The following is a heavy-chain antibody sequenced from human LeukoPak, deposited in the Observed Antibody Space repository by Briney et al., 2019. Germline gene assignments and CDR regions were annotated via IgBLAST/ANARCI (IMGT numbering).Heavy chain of an antibody. CDR2: IYSGGST. CDR3: ARRLSNYYDSSGYHLGDY. V-gene: IGHV3-66*01. D-gene: IGHD3-22*01. Sequence: GGSLRLSCAASGFTVSSNYMSWVRQAPGKGLEWVSVIYSGGSTYCADSVKGRFTISRDNSKNTLYLQMSSLRAEDTAVYYCARRLSNYYDSSGYHLGDYWGQGTLVTVSS. J-gene: IGHJ4*02. CDR1: GFTVSSNY.